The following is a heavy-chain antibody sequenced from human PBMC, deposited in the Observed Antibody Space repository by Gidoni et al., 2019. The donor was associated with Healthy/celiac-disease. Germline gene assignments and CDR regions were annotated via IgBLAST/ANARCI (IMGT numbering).Heavy chain of an antibody. D-gene: IGHD5-12*01. V-gene: IGHV4-59*01. Sequence: QVQLQESGPGLVKPSETLSLTCTVSGGSISSYYWSWIRQPPGKGLEWIGYIYYSGSTNYNPSLKSRVTISVDTSKNQFSLKLSSVTAADTAVYYCARGAEMATISAFDIWGQGTMVTVSS. CDR3: ARGAEMATISAFDI. J-gene: IGHJ3*02. CDR1: GGSISSYY. CDR2: IYYSGST.